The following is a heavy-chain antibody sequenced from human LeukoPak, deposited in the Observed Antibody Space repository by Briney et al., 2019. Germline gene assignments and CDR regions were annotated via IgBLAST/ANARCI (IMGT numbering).Heavy chain of an antibody. CDR3: VKSSYYDSSGYYREYYFDY. D-gene: IGHD3-22*01. CDR1: GFTFSSYA. Sequence: GGSLRLSCAASGFTFSSYAMSWVRQAPGKGPEWVSAISGSGGSTYYADSVKGRFTISRDNSKNTLYLQMNSLRAEDTAVYYCVKSSYYDSSGYYREYYFDYWGQGTLVTVSS. V-gene: IGHV3-23*01. CDR2: ISGSGGST. J-gene: IGHJ4*02.